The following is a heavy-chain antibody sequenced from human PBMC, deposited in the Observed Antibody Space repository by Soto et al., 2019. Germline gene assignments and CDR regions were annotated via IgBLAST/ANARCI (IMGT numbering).Heavy chain of an antibody. D-gene: IGHD3-16*01. CDR2: ISTYSGNT. Sequence: ASVKVSCKASGYKFITYGVTWVRQAPGQGLEWMGGISTYSGNTDYAQSLQDRVTMTTDTSTSTVYMELGSLRSDDTAVYYCARGLGTNGLDVWGQGTAVTVSS. CDR1: GYKFITYG. CDR3: ARGLGTNGLDV. J-gene: IGHJ6*02. V-gene: IGHV1-18*04.